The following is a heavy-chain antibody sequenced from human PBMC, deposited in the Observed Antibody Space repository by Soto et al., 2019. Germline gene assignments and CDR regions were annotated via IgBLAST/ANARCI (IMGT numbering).Heavy chain of an antibody. J-gene: IGHJ4*02. CDR1: GFTFSSYA. Sequence: TGGTLRLSCAASGFTFSSYAMSWVRQAPGKGLEWVSAISGSGGSTYYADSVKGRFTIPRDNSKNTLYLQMNSLRAEDTAVYYCAKDSSSWYSYFDYWGQGTLVTVSS. D-gene: IGHD6-13*01. CDR2: ISGSGGST. V-gene: IGHV3-23*01. CDR3: AKDSSSWYSYFDY.